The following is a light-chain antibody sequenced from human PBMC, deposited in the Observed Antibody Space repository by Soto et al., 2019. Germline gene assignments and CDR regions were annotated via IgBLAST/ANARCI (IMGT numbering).Light chain of an antibody. J-gene: IGLJ2*01. CDR2: SNN. CDR3: AAWDDSLNGHVV. CDR1: SSNIGTNA. V-gene: IGLV1-44*01. Sequence: QSVLTQPPSASGTPGQRVTISCSGGSSNIGTNAVNWYQQLPGTAPKLLIFSNNQRPSGVPDRFSGSKSGTSASLAIGGLQSEDGADYYCAAWDDSLNGHVVFGGGTKLTVL.